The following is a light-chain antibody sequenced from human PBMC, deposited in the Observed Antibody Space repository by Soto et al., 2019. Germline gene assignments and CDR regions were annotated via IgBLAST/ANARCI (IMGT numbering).Light chain of an antibody. CDR1: QSVDSTY. CDR2: GAS. V-gene: IGKV3-20*01. CDR3: QQYGTSPWT. Sequence: EIVLTQSPGTLSLSPGERATLSCRASQSVDSTYLAWYQQKVGQAPRLLIYGASSRASGIPDRISGGGSGTDFTLTISRLEPEDFAVYYCQQYGTSPWTFGQGTKVEIK. J-gene: IGKJ1*01.